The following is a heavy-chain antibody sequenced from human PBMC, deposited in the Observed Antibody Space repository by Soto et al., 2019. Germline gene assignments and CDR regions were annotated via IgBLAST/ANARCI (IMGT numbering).Heavy chain of an antibody. V-gene: IGHV1-46*03. Sequence: VKVSCKASGYTFTSYYMHWVRQDHGQGLEWMGIINPSGGSTSYAQKFQGRVTMTRDTSTSTVYMELSSLRSEDTAVYYCARDMKVWSGYYLSYYMDVWGKGTTVTVSS. CDR2: INPSGGST. CDR1: GYTFTSYY. J-gene: IGHJ6*03. CDR3: ARDMKVWSGYYLSYYMDV. D-gene: IGHD3-3*01.